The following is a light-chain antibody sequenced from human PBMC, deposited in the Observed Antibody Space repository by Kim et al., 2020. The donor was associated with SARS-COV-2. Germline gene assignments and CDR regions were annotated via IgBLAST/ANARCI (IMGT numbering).Light chain of an antibody. CDR1: GSDVGGYNL. J-gene: IGLJ1*01. V-gene: IGLV2-14*01. CDR2: EVL. Sequence: GQSFASSCTGPGSDVGGYNLVCWYQQHPGKAPKLMIYEVLKRPSGVSDRFSGSKSGNTASLTISGLQAEDEADYHCTSHTSSNTLLFGTGTKVTVL. CDR3: TSHTSSNTLL.